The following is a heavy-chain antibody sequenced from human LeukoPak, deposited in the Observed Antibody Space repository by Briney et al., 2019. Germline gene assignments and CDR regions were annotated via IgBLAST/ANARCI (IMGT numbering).Heavy chain of an antibody. V-gene: IGHV3-30*02. CDR3: ASIVVVVAAADY. CDR2: IRYDGSNK. D-gene: IGHD2-15*01. CDR1: GFTFSSYG. J-gene: IGHJ4*02. Sequence: PGGSLRLSCAASGFTFSSYGMHWVRQAPGKGLEWVAFIRYDGSNKYYADSVKGRFTISRDNSKNTLYLQMNSLRAEDTAVYYCASIVVVVAAADYWAQGTRVTVSS.